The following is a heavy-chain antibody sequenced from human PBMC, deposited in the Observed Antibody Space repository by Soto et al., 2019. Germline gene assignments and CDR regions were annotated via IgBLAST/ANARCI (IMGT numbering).Heavy chain of an antibody. D-gene: IGHD1-26*01. Sequence: SETLSLTCTVSGCSISSYYWSWIRQPPGKGLEWIGYIYYSGSTNYNPSLKSRVTISVDTSKNQFSLKLSSVTAADTPVYYCARVSVGSTQYFLHWGQGTLVTVSS. CDR3: ARVSVGSTQYFLH. CDR1: GCSISSYY. J-gene: IGHJ1*01. V-gene: IGHV4-59*08. CDR2: IYYSGST.